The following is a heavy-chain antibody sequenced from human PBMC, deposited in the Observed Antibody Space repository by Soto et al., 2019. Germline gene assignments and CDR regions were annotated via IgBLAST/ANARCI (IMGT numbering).Heavy chain of an antibody. V-gene: IGHV3-23*01. CDR1: GFTFSSYA. CDR2: ISGSGGST. J-gene: IGHJ5*02. Sequence: EVQLLESGGGLVQPGGSLRLSCAASGFTFSSYAMSWVRQAPGKGLEWVSAISGSGGSTYYADSVKGRFTISRDNSTKTLYLQMTSLRAEDTAVYYCAKFSSWFDGDNWFDPWGQGTLVTVSS. D-gene: IGHD6-13*01. CDR3: AKFSSWFDGDNWFDP.